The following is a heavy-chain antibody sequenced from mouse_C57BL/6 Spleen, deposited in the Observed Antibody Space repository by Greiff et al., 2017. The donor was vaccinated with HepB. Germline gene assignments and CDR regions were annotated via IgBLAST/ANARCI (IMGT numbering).Heavy chain of an antibody. CDR1: GFTFSDYG. Sequence: DVQLVESGGGLVKPGGSLKLSCAASGFTFSDYGMHWVRQAPEKGLEWVAYISSGSSTIYYADTVKGRFTISRDNAKNTLFLQMTSLRSEDTAMYYCAREGLRYYYAMDYWGQGTSVTVSS. D-gene: IGHD2-4*01. CDR3: AREGLRYYYAMDY. V-gene: IGHV5-17*01. J-gene: IGHJ4*01. CDR2: ISSGSSTI.